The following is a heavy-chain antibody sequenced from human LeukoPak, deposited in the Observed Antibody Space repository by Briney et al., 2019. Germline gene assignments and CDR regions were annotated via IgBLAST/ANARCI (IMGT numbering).Heavy chain of an antibody. CDR3: AKDGWIQLRPYYYYGMDV. J-gene: IGHJ6*02. V-gene: IGHV3-23*01. CDR2: ISGSGGST. D-gene: IGHD5-18*01. Sequence: GGSLRLSCAASGFTFSSYAMSWVRQAPGKGLEWVSAISGSGGSTYYADSVKGRFTISRDNSKNTLYLQMNSLRAEDTAVYYCAKDGWIQLRPYYYYGMDVWGQGTTVTVSS. CDR1: GFTFSSYA.